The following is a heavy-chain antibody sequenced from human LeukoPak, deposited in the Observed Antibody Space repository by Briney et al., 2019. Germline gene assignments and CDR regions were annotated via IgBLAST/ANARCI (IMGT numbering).Heavy chain of an antibody. V-gene: IGHV1-2*02. Sequence: ASVKVSCKASGNTSTDYYMNWVRQAPGQGLEWIGWINPKSGGTNYAQKFQGRVTMTRDTSISTAYMELNRLISDDSAVYYCARDKDGMDVWGQGTTVTVSS. CDR2: INPKSGGT. J-gene: IGHJ6*02. CDR1: GNTSTDYY. CDR3: ARDKDGMDV. D-gene: IGHD2-15*01.